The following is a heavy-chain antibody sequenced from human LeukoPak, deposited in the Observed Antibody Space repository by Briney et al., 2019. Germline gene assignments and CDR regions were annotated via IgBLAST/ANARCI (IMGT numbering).Heavy chain of an antibody. CDR1: GFTFSSYG. CDR3: AKDRGTAMVSDY. CDR2: IRYDGSNK. Sequence: GGSLRLSCAASGFTFSSYGMHWVRQAPGKGLEWVAFIRYDGSNKYYADSVKGRFTISRDNSKNTLYLQMNSLRAEDTAVYYCAKDRGTAMVSDYWGQGTLVTVSS. V-gene: IGHV3-30*02. J-gene: IGHJ4*02. D-gene: IGHD5-18*01.